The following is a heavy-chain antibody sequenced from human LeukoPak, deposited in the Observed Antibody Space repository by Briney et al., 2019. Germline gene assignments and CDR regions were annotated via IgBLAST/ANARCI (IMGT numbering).Heavy chain of an antibody. CDR2: IYTSGST. CDR3: ARDGADVLRFLEWLPDAFDI. CDR1: GGSISSYY. Sequence: TSETLSLTCTVSGGSISSYYWSWIRQPAGKGLEWIGRIYTSGSTNYNPSLKSRVTMSVDTSKNQFSLKLNSVTAADTAVYYCARDGADVLRFLEWLPDAFDIWGQGTMVTVSS. V-gene: IGHV4-4*07. D-gene: IGHD3-3*01. J-gene: IGHJ3*02.